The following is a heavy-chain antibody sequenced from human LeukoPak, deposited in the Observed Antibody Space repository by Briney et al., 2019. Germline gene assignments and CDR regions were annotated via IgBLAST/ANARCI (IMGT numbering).Heavy chain of an antibody. CDR3: AKSLEGQWLVRDYYYYYGMDV. D-gene: IGHD6-19*01. CDR2: ISYDGSNK. V-gene: IGHV3-30*18. J-gene: IGHJ6*02. Sequence: PGGSLRLSCAASGFTFSSYGMHWVRQAPGKGLEWVAVISYDGSNKYYADSVKGRFTISRDNSKNTLYLQMNSLRAEDTAVYYCAKSLEGQWLVRDYYYYYGMDVWGQGTTVTVSS. CDR1: GFTFSSYG.